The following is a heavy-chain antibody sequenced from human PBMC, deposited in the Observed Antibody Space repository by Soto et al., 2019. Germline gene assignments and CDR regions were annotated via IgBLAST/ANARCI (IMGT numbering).Heavy chain of an antibody. CDR1: GFSFITYS. V-gene: IGHV3-48*01. CDR2: IGSGSSTI. J-gene: IGHJ3*02. Sequence: ELQLVESGGGLVQPGGSLRLSCAASGFSFITYSMNWVRQAPGQGLEWVSYIGSGSSTIYYADSVKGRFTISRDNAKNSLYLQMNSLRAEDTAVYYCARDGRVTMGSLAFDICGQGTMVTFSS. D-gene: IGHD4-17*01. CDR3: ARDGRVTMGSLAFDI.